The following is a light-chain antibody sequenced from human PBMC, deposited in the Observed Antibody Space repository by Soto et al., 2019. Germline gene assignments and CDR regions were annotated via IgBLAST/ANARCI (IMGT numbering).Light chain of an antibody. CDR2: GAS. J-gene: IGKJ2*01. V-gene: IGKV3-15*01. CDR3: QQYKNWPPWYT. CDR1: QSVSTN. Sequence: IVMTQSPATLSVSPGESATLSCRASQSVSTNLAWYQQKPGQAPRLLIYGASATATGVPVRFSGSGSGTEFTLTISSLQSEDFAVYYCQQYKNWPPWYTFGQGTKLEI.